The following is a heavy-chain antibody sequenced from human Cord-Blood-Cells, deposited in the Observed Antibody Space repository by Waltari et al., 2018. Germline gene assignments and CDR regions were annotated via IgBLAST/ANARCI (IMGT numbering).Heavy chain of an antibody. Sequence: QVQLQQWGAGLLKPSETLSLTCAVYGGSFSGYYWSWIRQPPGKGLEWIGEINHSGSPNYNPSLKSRVTISVDTSKNQFSLKLSSVTAADTAVYYCARDTGNSSSLDYWGQGTLVTVSS. CDR2: INHSGSP. CDR1: GGSFSGYY. CDR3: ARDTGNSSSLDY. V-gene: IGHV4-34*01. J-gene: IGHJ4*02. D-gene: IGHD6-6*01.